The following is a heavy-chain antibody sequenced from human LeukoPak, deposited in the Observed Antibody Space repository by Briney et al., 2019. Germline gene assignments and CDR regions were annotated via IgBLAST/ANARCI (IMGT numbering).Heavy chain of an antibody. V-gene: IGHV1-18*01. CDR2: ISAYNGKT. Sequence: ASVTVSCKASGYTFTSYGNGWVRQAPGQGLEWMGWISAYNGKTNYAQKIQGRVTMTTDTATSTAYMELRSLRSDDTAVYFCARDYALDYWGQGTLVTVSS. J-gene: IGHJ4*02. CDR1: GYTFTSYG. D-gene: IGHD3-16*01. CDR3: ARDYALDY.